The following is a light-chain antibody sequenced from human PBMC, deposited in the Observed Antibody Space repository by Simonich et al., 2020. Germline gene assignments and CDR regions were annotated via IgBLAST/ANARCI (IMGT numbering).Light chain of an antibody. V-gene: IGKV2-30*02. Sequence: DVVMTHSPLSLPFTLGQPASISCRSSQSLVHSDGNTYLTWFQKRPGQSPRRLIYKVSNRDSGVPDRFSGSGSGTDFTLKISRVEAEDVGVYYCMQGTHWPPWTFGQGTKVEIK. CDR3: MQGTHWPPWT. CDR2: KVS. J-gene: IGKJ1*01. CDR1: QSLVHSDGNTY.